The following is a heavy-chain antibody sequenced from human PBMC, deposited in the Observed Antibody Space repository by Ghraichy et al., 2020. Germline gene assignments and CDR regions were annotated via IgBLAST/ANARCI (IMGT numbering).Heavy chain of an antibody. V-gene: IGHV3-48*02. CDR1: GFTFSRYS. CDR3: VRHEYGDYTFDS. D-gene: IGHD4-17*01. Sequence: GGSLRLSCAASGFTFSRYSMNWVRQAPGKGLEWVSYISSSSSARHYADSVKGRFTISGDNAKNSLYLQMNSLRDEDTAVYYCVRHEYGDYTFDSWGLGTLVTVSS. CDR2: ISSSSSAR. J-gene: IGHJ4*02.